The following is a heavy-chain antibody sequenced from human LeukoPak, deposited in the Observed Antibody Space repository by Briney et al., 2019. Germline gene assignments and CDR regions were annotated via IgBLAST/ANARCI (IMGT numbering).Heavy chain of an antibody. D-gene: IGHD5-18*01. CDR2: IYYGGTT. CDR3: ASSDHYTYGPPDY. Sequence: SETLSLTCTVSGGSIGNSTYYWGWNRQPPGKGLEWLGNIYYGGTTYYNPSLKSRVTIYADTSKSQFSLKLNSVAAADTAVYYCASSDHYTYGPPDYWGQGTLVTVSS. V-gene: IGHV4-39*01. J-gene: IGHJ4*02. CDR1: GGSIGNSTYY.